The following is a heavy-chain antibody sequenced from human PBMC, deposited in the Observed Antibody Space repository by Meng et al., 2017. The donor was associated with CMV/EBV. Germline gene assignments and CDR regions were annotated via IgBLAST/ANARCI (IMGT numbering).Heavy chain of an antibody. CDR2: INHSGST. D-gene: IGHD3-3*01. CDR1: SFSGYY. V-gene: IGHV4-34*01. Sequence: SFSGYYWSWIRQPPGKGLEWIGEINHSGSTNYNPSLKSRVTISVGTSKNQFSLKLSSVTAADTAVYYCARSSPLRFLEFLPPFRPNWGQGTLVTVSS. CDR3: ARSSPLRFLEFLPPFRPN. J-gene: IGHJ4*02.